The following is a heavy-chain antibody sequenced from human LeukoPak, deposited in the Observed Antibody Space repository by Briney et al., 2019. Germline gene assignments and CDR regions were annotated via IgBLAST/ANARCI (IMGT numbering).Heavy chain of an antibody. CDR1: GFTFSSHW. CDR3: ARGPNFGDYVDFLDS. V-gene: IGHV3-7*01. CDR2: IKQGGSQK. J-gene: IGHJ4*02. D-gene: IGHD4-17*01. Sequence: GGSLRLSCTASGFTFSSHWMTWVRLAPGKGLEWVANIKQGGSQKYYVDSVKGRFTISRDDAKSTLFLQMNNLRAEDSALYYCARGPNFGDYVDFLDSWGQGTLVTVSS.